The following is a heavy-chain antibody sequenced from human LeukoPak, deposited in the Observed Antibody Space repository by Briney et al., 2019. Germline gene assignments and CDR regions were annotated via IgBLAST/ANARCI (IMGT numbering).Heavy chain of an antibody. CDR1: GGTFSSYA. D-gene: IGHD5-18*01. CDR2: IIPIFGTA. J-gene: IGHJ5*02. Sequence: SVKVSCKASGGTFSSYAISWVRQAPGQGLEWMGGIIPIFGTANYAQKFQGRVTITADESTSTAYMELSSLRSEDTAVYLCSRAKYSYGPRYNWFDPWGQGTLVTVSS. CDR3: SRAKYSYGPRYNWFDP. V-gene: IGHV1-69*13.